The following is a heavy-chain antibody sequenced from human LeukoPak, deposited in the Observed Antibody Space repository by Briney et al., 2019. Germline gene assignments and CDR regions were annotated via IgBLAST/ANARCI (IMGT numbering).Heavy chain of an antibody. J-gene: IGHJ6*03. CDR2: MNPNNGGT. CDR3: ARDPSHYYYTDV. Sequence: GASVKVSCKASGYTFTDYYLHWVLQAPGQGLEWMGRMNPNNGGTNYAQKFQGRVTMTRDTSINTAYMELSRLTSDDTAVYYCARDPSHYYYTDVWGIGTTVTVSS. CDR1: GYTFTDYY. V-gene: IGHV1-2*06.